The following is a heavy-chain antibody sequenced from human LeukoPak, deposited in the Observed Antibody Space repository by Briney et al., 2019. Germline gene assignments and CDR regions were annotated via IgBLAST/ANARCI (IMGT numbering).Heavy chain of an antibody. CDR2: IWFDGSNK. V-gene: IGHV3-33*03. CDR3: ATAPAAADSS. Sequence: GESLRLSCAGSGFTFSSYAMHWVRQAPGKGLEWVSVIWFDGSNKYYSDSVKGRFTISRDNAKNSLFLHMSSLRAEDTAVYYCATAPAAADSSWGQGTLVAVSS. D-gene: IGHD6-13*01. J-gene: IGHJ5*02. CDR1: GFTFSSYA.